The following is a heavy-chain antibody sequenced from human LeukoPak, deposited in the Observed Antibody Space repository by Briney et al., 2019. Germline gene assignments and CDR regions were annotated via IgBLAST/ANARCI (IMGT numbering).Heavy chain of an antibody. CDR3: APRRVAADKGFDY. V-gene: IGHV1-2*02. J-gene: IGHJ4*02. Sequence: ASVKVSCKASGYTFTDYYMHWMRQAPGQGPEWMGWMNPNSGGTNYAQKFQGRVTMNRDTSITTAYMELSSLRSDDTAVYYCAPRRVAADKGFDYWGQGTLVTVSS. CDR1: GYTFTDYY. D-gene: IGHD6-19*01. CDR2: MNPNSGGT.